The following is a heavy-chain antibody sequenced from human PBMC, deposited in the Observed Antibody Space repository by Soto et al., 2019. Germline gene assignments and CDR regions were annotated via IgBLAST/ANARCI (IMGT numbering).Heavy chain of an antibody. CDR1: GFTFSNYA. Sequence: GSLRLSCVASGFTFSNYAMHWVRQAPGKGLEWVAVIWYDGGNKYYADSVKGRFTISRDNSKNTLYVQMNSLRAEDTAVYYCGREHSSLSYLDNWGQGTLVTVSS. J-gene: IGHJ4*02. CDR2: IWYDGGNK. D-gene: IGHD6-19*01. CDR3: GREHSSLSYLDN. V-gene: IGHV3-33*01.